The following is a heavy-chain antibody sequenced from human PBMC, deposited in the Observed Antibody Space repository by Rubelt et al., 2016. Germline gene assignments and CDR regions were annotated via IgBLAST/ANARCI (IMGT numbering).Heavy chain of an antibody. J-gene: IGHJ6*02. D-gene: IGHD3-3*01. CDR1: GFSFSNFA. Sequence: LVQPGGSLRVSCAASGFSFSNFAMSWVRQAPGKGLEWVSSILGGRGDTYYADSVRGRFTISRDNSKSTLYLQLHSLTAEDTAMYYCARRSEFVHPYGMDVWGQGTTVTVSS. V-gene: IGHV3-23*01. CDR2: ILGGRGDT. CDR3: ARRSEFVHPYGMDV.